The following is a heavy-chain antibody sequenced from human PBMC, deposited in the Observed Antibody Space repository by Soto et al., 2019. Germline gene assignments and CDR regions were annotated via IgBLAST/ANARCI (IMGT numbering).Heavy chain of an antibody. CDR3: ARVRQLDPTNWFDP. Sequence: SETLSLTCTVSGGSISSGGYYWSWIRQHPGKGLEWIGYIYYSGSTYYNPSLKSRVTISVDTSKNQFSLKLSSVTAADTAVYYCARVRQLDPTNWFDPWGQGTLVTVSS. V-gene: IGHV4-31*03. CDR2: IYYSGST. J-gene: IGHJ5*02. D-gene: IGHD6-13*01. CDR1: GGSISSGGYY.